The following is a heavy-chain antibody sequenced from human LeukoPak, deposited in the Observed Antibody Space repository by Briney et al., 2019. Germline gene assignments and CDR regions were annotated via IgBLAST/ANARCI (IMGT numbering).Heavy chain of an antibody. J-gene: IGHJ6*02. CDR3: ARFGVDYDMDV. CDR1: GGSISSGGYY. Sequence: KASETLSLTCTVSGGSISSGGYYWSWIRQHPGKGLEWIGYIYYSGSTYYNPSLKSRVTISVDTSKNQLSLKVTSVTGADTAVYYCARFGVDYDMDVWGQGTTVTVSS. V-gene: IGHV4-31*03. D-gene: IGHD3-16*01. CDR2: IYYSGST.